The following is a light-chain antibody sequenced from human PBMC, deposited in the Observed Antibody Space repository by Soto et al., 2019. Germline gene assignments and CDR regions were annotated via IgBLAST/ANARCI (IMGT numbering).Light chain of an antibody. CDR3: QQRANWPLT. CDR1: YSIGSS. CDR2: NAF. Sequence: ILLAPSPAPLPLAPGERGTLSCRATYSIGSSLVWYRQKPGQSPSLLIFNAFNRATGIPARFRGSGSGTDFTLTISSLEPEDFVVYYCQQRANWPLTFGGGTKVDIK. V-gene: IGKV3-11*01. J-gene: IGKJ4*01.